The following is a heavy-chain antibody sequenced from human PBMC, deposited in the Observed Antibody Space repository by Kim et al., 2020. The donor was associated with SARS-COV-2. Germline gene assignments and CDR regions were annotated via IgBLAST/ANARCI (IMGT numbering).Heavy chain of an antibody. V-gene: IGHV1-69*04. Sequence: AQKFQGRVTITADKSTSTAYMELSSLRSEDTAVYYCARDHGDGYNYGDDYWGQGTLVTVSS. D-gene: IGHD5-12*01. J-gene: IGHJ4*02. CDR3: ARDHGDGYNYGDDY.